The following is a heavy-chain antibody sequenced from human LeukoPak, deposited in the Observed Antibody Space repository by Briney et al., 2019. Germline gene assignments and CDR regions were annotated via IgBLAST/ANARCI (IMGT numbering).Heavy chain of an antibody. J-gene: IGHJ3*01. Sequence: GASVKVSCKASGGTFSSYAISWVRQAPGQGLEWMGGIIPIFGTANYAQKFQGRVTITTDESTSTAYIELSSLRSDDTAVYYCERANIHIDCDLWGQGTMVTVSS. CDR2: IIPIFGTA. CDR3: ERANIHIDCDL. D-gene: IGHD2-21*01. V-gene: IGHV1-69*05. CDR1: GGTFSSYA.